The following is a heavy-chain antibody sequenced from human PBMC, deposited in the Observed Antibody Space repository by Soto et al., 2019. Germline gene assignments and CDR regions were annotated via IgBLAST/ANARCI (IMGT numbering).Heavy chain of an antibody. CDR3: ARALKVSRFLNWFDP. D-gene: IGHD3-3*01. CDR1: GGSFSGCY. V-gene: IGHV4-34*01. Sequence: SETLSLTCGVYGGSFSGCYWSWIRQPPGKGPECIGEINHSGSTNYNASLKSRVTISVDTSKNQSTLKLSSVTAADTPVYYCARALKVSRFLNWFDPGSQGSPVTVSS. CDR2: INHSGST. J-gene: IGHJ5*02.